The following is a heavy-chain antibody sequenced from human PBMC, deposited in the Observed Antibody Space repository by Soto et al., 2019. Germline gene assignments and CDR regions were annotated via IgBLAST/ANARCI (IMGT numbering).Heavy chain of an antibody. CDR1: GGSISSYY. D-gene: IGHD4-17*01. J-gene: IGHJ4*02. Sequence: PSETLSLTCTVSGGSISSYYWSWIRQPPGKGLEWIGYIYYSGSTNYNPSLKSRVTISVDTSKNQFSLKLSSVTAADTAVYYCARVLGYGYYSIDYWGQGTLVTVSS. CDR2: IYYSGST. CDR3: ARVLGYGYYSIDY. V-gene: IGHV4-59*01.